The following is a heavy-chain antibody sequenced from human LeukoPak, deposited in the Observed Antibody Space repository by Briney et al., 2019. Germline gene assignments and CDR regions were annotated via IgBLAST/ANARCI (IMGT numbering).Heavy chain of an antibody. CDR2: INTNTGNP. CDR3: ARGGVSGDTSGYYYALLYFQH. J-gene: IGHJ1*01. D-gene: IGHD3-22*01. Sequence: GASVKVSCKASGYTFTSYAMNWVRQAPGQGLEWMGWINTNTGNPTYAQGFTGRFVFSLDTSVSTAYLQISSLKAEDTAVYYCARGGVSGDTSGYYYALLYFQHWGQGTLVTVSS. V-gene: IGHV7-4-1*02. CDR1: GYTFTSYA.